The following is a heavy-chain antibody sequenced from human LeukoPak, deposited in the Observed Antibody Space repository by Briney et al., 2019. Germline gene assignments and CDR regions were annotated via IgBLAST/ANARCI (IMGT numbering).Heavy chain of an antibody. V-gene: IGHV4-59*01. CDR2: IFRTGNT. CDR1: GASINIYY. Sequence: SETLSLTCTVSGASINIYYWNWIRQTPGKGLEWIGYIFRTGNTKYNPSLESRVIISVDTSKSQFSLKMRSVTAADTAVYFCARATPRYNFGAEHFDYWGQGALVTVSS. D-gene: IGHD5-18*01. J-gene: IGHJ4*02. CDR3: ARATPRYNFGAEHFDY.